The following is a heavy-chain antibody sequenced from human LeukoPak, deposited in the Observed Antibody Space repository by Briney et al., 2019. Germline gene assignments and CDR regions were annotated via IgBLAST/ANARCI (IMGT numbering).Heavy chain of an antibody. CDR3: ARLSYSSGWYPPYFDY. Sequence: SETLSLTCTVSGGSISSYYWSWIRQPPGKGLEWIGYIYYSGSTNYNPSLKSRVTISVDTSKNQFSLKLSSVTAADTAVYYCARLSYSSGWYPPYFDYWGQGTLVTVSS. CDR2: IYYSGST. J-gene: IGHJ4*02. V-gene: IGHV4-59*08. CDR1: GGSISSYY. D-gene: IGHD6-19*01.